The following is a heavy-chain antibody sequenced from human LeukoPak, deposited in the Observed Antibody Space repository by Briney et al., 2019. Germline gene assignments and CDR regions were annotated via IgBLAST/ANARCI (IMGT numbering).Heavy chain of an antibody. J-gene: IGHJ4*02. CDR3: GSSGYYLAFDY. Sequence: PGGSLRLSCAASEFDFSSHAMTWVRQAPGKGLEWVSAISISGSKTYYADSVKGRFTISRDNSKNTLYLQMNSLRAEDTAVYYCGSSGYYLAFDYWGQGTLVTVSS. V-gene: IGHV3-23*01. D-gene: IGHD3-22*01. CDR1: EFDFSSHA. CDR2: ISISGSKT.